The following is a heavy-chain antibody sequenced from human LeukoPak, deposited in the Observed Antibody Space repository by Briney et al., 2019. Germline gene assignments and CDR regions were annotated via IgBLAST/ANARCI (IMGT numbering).Heavy chain of an antibody. D-gene: IGHD3-10*01. Sequence: IEYIYFSGSTNYIPSLKCRVTISVDTYKNQFSLKLSSVTAADTAVYYCARVRSSGEPNLDFWGQGTLVTVSS. CDR3: ARVRSSGEPNLDF. CDR2: IYFSGST. V-gene: IGHV4-59*01. J-gene: IGHJ4*02.